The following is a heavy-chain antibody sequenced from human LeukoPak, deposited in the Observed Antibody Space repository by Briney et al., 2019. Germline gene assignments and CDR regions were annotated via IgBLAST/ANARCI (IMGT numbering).Heavy chain of an antibody. CDR3: ARGSGSPYYYYMDV. CDR1: GYMFTSYA. V-gene: IGHV1-18*01. J-gene: IGHJ6*03. D-gene: IGHD3-10*01. CDR2: ISVYNGKT. Sequence: GASVKVSCQASGYMFTSYAIHWVREAPGQGLEWLGWISVYNGKTDYAAGLQGRVTMTTDRSTNTAFMELRSLRSDDTAIYFCARGSGSPYYYYMDVWGKGTAVTVSS.